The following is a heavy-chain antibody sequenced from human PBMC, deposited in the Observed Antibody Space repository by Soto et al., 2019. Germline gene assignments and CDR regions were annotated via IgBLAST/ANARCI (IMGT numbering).Heavy chain of an antibody. D-gene: IGHD2-15*01. J-gene: IGHJ4*02. CDR2: IYYSGST. CDR3: ARAGAATLSDY. V-gene: IGHV4-59*01. Sequence: PSETLSLTCTVSGGSISNYYCSWIRQPPGKGLEWIGYIYYSGSTNYNPSLKSRVTISVDTSKNQFSLKLSSVTAADTAVYYCARAGAATLSDYWGQGTLVTVPQ. CDR1: GGSISNYY.